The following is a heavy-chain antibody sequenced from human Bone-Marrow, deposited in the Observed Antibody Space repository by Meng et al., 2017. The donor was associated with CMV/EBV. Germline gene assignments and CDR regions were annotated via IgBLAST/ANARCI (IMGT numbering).Heavy chain of an antibody. CDR1: GFTFSSYA. J-gene: IGHJ4*02. CDR2: INSDGSST. V-gene: IGHV3-74*01. D-gene: IGHD3-22*01. Sequence: GESLKISCAASGFTFSSYAMHWVRQAPGKGLVWVSRINSDGSSTSYADSVKGRFTISRDNAKNTLYLQMNSLRAEDTAVYYCASLKYYYDSSGYHLPEDWGQGTLVTVSS. CDR3: ASLKYYYDSSGYHLPED.